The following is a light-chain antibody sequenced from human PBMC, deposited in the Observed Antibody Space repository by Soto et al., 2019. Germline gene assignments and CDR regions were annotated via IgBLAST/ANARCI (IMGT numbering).Light chain of an antibody. CDR2: DAS. V-gene: IGKV3-11*01. J-gene: IGKJ4*01. CDR3: QHRSNWPLT. Sequence: EIVLTQSPATLSSSPGERATLSCRASQTVSNKLAWYKHKPGQAPRLLIYDASNRATGIPARLSGSGSGTDFTLTISSLEPEDFAVYYCQHRSNWPLTFGGGTKVDIK. CDR1: QTVSNK.